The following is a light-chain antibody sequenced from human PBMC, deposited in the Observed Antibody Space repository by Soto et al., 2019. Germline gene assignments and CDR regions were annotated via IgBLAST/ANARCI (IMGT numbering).Light chain of an antibody. CDR3: QQYDSNSWT. Sequence: DIQLTQSPSTLSASVGDRVTITCRASQSVGRWVAWYQQKPGKAPKLLIYRASSLQSRIPSTFSGRGSGTEFTLTISSLQPDDFATYYCQQYDSNSWTFGQGTKVDVK. CDR1: QSVGRW. J-gene: IGKJ1*01. CDR2: RAS. V-gene: IGKV1-5*03.